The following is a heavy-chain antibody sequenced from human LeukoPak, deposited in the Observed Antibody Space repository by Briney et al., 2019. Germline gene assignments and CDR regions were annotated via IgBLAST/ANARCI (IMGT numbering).Heavy chain of an antibody. D-gene: IGHD5-24*01. V-gene: IGHV1-18*01. Sequence: ASVKVSCKASGYTFTSYGSSWVRQAPGQGLEWMGWISAYNGNTNYAQKLQGRVTMTTDTSTRTAYMELRSLRSDDTAVYYCARVVEMATIPDYWGQGTLVTVSS. CDR2: ISAYNGNT. CDR1: GYTFTSYG. J-gene: IGHJ4*02. CDR3: ARVVEMATIPDY.